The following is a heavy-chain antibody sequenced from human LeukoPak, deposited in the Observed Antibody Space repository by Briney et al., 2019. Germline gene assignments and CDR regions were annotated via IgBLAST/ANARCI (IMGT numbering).Heavy chain of an antibody. CDR1: GYTFTSYG. V-gene: IGHV1-18*01. Sequence: ASVKVSCKASGYTFTSYGINWVRQAPGQGLEWMGWINTYTGNTNYPRELQGRATMSTDTSKTTAYMELRSLKSDDTAVYYCARAAIWHYDSSGFNWLDPWGQGTLVTVSS. J-gene: IGHJ5*02. CDR2: INTYTGNT. D-gene: IGHD3-22*01. CDR3: ARAAIWHYDSSGFNWLDP.